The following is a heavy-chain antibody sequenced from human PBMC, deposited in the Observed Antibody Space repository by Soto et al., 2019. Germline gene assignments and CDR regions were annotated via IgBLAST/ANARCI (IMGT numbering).Heavy chain of an antibody. J-gene: IGHJ6*02. CDR3: AKDKWSGYLGYHYGMDV. CDR1: GFTFSSYA. Sequence: EVQLLESGGGLVQPGGSLRLSCAASGFTFSSYAMSWVRQAPGKGLEWVSAISGSGGSTYYADSVKGRFTISRDNSKNTLHLQMNSLRAEDTAVYYCAKDKWSGYLGYHYGMDVWGQGTTVTVSS. CDR2: ISGSGGST. V-gene: IGHV3-23*01. D-gene: IGHD3-3*01.